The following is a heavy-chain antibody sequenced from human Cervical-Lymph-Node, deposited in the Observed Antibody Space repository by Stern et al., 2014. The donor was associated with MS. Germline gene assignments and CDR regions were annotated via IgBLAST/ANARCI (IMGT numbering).Heavy chain of an antibody. CDR3: ARQLGHSNFLHY. J-gene: IGHJ4*02. V-gene: IGHV5-51*01. D-gene: IGHD4-11*01. Sequence: EVQLVESGAGVKRPGQSLKISCRASGYSFTNYWVAWVRQKPGKGLEWMGNIHPGDSEVRYSPSFQGRVTMSVDRSINTAYLQWSSLQPSDTAMYYCARQLGHSNFLHYWGQGVLVTVSS. CDR1: GYSFTNYW. CDR2: IHPGDSEV.